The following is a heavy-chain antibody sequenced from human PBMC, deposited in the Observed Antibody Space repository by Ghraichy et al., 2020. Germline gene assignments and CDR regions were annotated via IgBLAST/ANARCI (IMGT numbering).Heavy chain of an antibody. V-gene: IGHV3-11*06. J-gene: IGHJ4*02. CDR3: ARDTSSGWGHNFDY. CDR2: IRSSGSYT. CDR1: GFTFSDYY. Sequence: GGSLRLSCAASGFTFSDYYMSWIRQAPGKGLEWVSYIRSSGSYTNYADSVKGRFTISRDNAKNSLFLQMNSLRAEDTAVYYCARDTSSGWGHNFDYWGQGTLVTVSS. D-gene: IGHD6-19*01.